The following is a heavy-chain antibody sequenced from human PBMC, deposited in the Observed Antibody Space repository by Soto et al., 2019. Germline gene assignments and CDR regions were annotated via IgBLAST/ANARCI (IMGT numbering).Heavy chain of an antibody. V-gene: IGHV1-18*01. J-gene: IGHJ6*02. CDR3: ARDLKGYYDSSGYYGPRYYYYGMDV. CDR2: ISAYNGNT. Sequence: ASVKVSCKASGYTFTSYGISWVRQAPGQGLEWMGWISAYNGNTNYAQKLQGRVTMTTDTSTSTAYMELRSLRSDDTAVYYCARDLKGYYDSSGYYGPRYYYYGMDVWG. D-gene: IGHD3-22*01. CDR1: GYTFTSYG.